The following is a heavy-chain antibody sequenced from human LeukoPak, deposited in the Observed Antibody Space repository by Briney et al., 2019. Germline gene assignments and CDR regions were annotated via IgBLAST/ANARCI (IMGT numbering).Heavy chain of an antibody. D-gene: IGHD2-15*01. CDR2: IYYSGST. CDR1: GGSISSYY. V-gene: IGHV4-59*01. J-gene: IGHJ4*02. Sequence: SETLSLTCTVSGGSISSYYWSWIRQPPGKGLEWIGYIYYSGSTNYNPSLKSRVTISIDTSKNHFSLNLNSVTAADTAVYYCARDVLYCTGGNCYRYFDSWGQGTQVTVSS. CDR3: ARDVLYCTGGNCYRYFDS.